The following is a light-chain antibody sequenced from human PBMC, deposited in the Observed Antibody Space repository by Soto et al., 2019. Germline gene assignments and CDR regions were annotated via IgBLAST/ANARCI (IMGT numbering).Light chain of an antibody. CDR2: EVS. CDR1: NRDIGAYNL. CDR3: SSYTSSSTLV. V-gene: IGLV2-14*01. Sequence: QSALTQPASVSGSLGQSITISCTGSNRDIGAYNLVSWYQQYPDTAPKLIIYEVSNRPSGISNRFSGSKSGNTASLTLSGLQAEDEADYYCSSYTSSSTLVFGGGTKLTVL. J-gene: IGLJ2*01.